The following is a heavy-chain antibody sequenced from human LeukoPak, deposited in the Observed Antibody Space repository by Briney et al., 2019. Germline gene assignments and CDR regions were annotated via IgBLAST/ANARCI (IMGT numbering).Heavy chain of an antibody. Sequence: PGGSLRLSCAASGFTVSSNYMSWVRQAPGKGLEWVSVIYSGGSTYYADSVKGRFTISRDNSKNTLYLQMNSLRAEDTAVYYCARDSSMVRYDYWGQGTLVTVSS. CDR1: GFTVSSNY. CDR3: ARDSSMVRYDY. V-gene: IGHV3-53*01. J-gene: IGHJ4*02. D-gene: IGHD3-10*01. CDR2: IYSGGST.